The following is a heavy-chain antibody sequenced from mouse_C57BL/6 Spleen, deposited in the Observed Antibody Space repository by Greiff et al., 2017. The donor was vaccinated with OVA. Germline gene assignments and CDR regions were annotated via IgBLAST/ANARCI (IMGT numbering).Heavy chain of an antibody. D-gene: IGHD3-2*02. V-gene: IGHV5-4*01. Sequence: EVNVVESGGGLVKPGGSLKLSCAASGFTFSSYAMSWVRQTPEKRLEWVATISDGGSYTYYPDNVKGRFTISRDNAKNNLYLQMSHLKSEDTAMYYCARDWGTAQATGFAYWGQGTLVTVSA. CDR1: GFTFSSYA. J-gene: IGHJ3*01. CDR3: ARDWGTAQATGFAY. CDR2: ISDGGSYT.